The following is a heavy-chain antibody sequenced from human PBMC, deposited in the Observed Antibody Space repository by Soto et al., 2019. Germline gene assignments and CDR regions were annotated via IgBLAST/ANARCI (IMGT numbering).Heavy chain of an antibody. CDR3: ARRGYSYGYHYYYGMDV. D-gene: IGHD5-18*01. J-gene: IGHJ6*02. CDR2: IYPGDSDT. Sequence: PGESLKISCKGSGYSFTSYWIGWVRQMPGKGLEWMGIIYPGDSDTRYSPSFQGQVTISADKSISTAYLQWSSLKASDTAMYYCARRGYSYGYHYYYGMDVWGQGTTVTVSS. V-gene: IGHV5-51*01. CDR1: GYSFTSYW.